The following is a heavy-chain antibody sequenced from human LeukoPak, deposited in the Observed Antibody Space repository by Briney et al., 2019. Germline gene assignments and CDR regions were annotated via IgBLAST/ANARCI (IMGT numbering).Heavy chain of an antibody. V-gene: IGHV3-15*07. CDR1: GFSFYNAW. CDR3: AKDLAFTAGKEY. D-gene: IGHD2-15*01. CDR2: IRSNSDGGTI. Sequence: GGSLRLSCATSGFSFYNAWMNWVRQAPGKGLEWVGRIRSNSDGGTIDYAAPVKGRFTLSRDDSKDTLYLQMNSLQTEDTAVYYCAKDLAFTAGKEYWGQGTLVTVSS. J-gene: IGHJ4*02.